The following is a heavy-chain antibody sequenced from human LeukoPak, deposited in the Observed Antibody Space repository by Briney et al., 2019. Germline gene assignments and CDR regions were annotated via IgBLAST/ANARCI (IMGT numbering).Heavy chain of an antibody. V-gene: IGHV3-7*01. CDR3: AREEDYDSGGYYQDY. CDR2: IKQDGSEK. D-gene: IGHD3-22*01. Sequence: GGSLRLSCAASGFTFSSYWMSWVRQAPGKGLEWVANIKQDGSEKYYVDSVKGRFTISRDNAKNSLYLQMNSLRAEDTAVYYCAREEDYDSGGYYQDYWGQGTLVTVSS. J-gene: IGHJ4*02. CDR1: GFTFSSYW.